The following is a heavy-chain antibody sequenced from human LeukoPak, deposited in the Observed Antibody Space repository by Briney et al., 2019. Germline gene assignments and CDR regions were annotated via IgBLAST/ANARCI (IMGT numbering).Heavy chain of an antibody. CDR3: ARLRPVAGKESSAFDY. V-gene: IGHV4-4*02. D-gene: IGHD6-19*01. J-gene: IGHJ4*02. CDR1: GGSISSSNW. CDR2: IYHSGST. Sequence: PSGTLSLTCAVSGGSISSSNWWSWVRQPPGKGLEWIGEIYHSGSTNYNPSLKSRVTISVDTSKNQFSLKLSSVTAADTAVYYCARLRPVAGKESSAFDYWGQGTLVTVSS.